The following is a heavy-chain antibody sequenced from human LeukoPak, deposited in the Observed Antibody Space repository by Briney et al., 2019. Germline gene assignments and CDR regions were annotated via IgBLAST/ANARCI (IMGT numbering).Heavy chain of an antibody. V-gene: IGHV5-51*01. CDR2: IYPGDSDT. D-gene: IGHD2-15*01. CDR3: ARLGYCSGGICGLLDV. J-gene: IGHJ3*01. CDR1: GYRFTSYW. Sequence: GESLKISCKGSGYRFTSYWIGWVRQMPGKGLEWMGIIYPGDSDTRYSPSFQGQVTISDDKSIFTAYLQWSSLKASDTAIYYCARLGYCSGGICGLLDVWGQGTMVTVSS.